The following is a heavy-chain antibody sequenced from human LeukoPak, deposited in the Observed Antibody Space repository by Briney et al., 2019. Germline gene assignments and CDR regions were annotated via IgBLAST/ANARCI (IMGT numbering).Heavy chain of an antibody. CDR2: ISSDVYDGTTE. J-gene: IGHJ4*02. D-gene: IGHD6-13*01. CDR3: ASTAAATDPPGF. CDR1: GFIFSTYS. V-gene: IGHV3-30*03. Sequence: GGSLRLSCAASGFIFSTYSMDWVRQAPGKGLECVAVISSDVYDGTTEYYADSVKGRFTISRDNSKNTVYLQMNSLRGEDTAVYYCASTAAATDPPGFWGQGTLVTVSS.